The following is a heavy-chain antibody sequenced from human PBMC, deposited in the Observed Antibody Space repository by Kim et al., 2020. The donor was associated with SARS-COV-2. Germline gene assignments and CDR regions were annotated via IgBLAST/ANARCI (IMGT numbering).Heavy chain of an antibody. CDR1: GGSVSSGSYY. CDR3: ARDPRDFWSGYYSSAFAFDI. Sequence: SETLSLTCTVSGGSVSSGSYYWSWIRQPPGKGLEWIGYIYYSGSTNYNPSLKSRVTISVDTSKNQFTLKLSSVTAADTAVYYCARDPRDFWSGYYSSAFAFDIWGQGTMVTVSS. CDR2: IYYSGST. J-gene: IGHJ3*02. V-gene: IGHV4-61*01. D-gene: IGHD3-3*01.